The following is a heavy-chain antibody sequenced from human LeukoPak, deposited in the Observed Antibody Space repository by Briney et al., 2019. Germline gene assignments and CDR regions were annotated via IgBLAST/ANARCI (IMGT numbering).Heavy chain of an antibody. D-gene: IGHD6-19*01. CDR1: GFTFSSYS. J-gene: IGHJ3*02. Sequence: PGGSLRLSCAASGFTFSSYSMNWVRQAPGKGLEWVANIKQDGSEKYYVDSVKGRFTISRDNAKNSLYLQMNSLRAEDTAVYYCARDLYSSGWGSWGDAFDIWGQGTMVTVSS. V-gene: IGHV3-7*01. CDR2: IKQDGSEK. CDR3: ARDLYSSGWGSWGDAFDI.